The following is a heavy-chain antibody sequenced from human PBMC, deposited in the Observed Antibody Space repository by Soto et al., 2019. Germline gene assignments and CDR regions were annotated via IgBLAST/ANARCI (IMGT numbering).Heavy chain of an antibody. CDR3: AKGPMTTVTKNYYYYGMDV. CDR2: ISGSGGST. CDR1: GFTFSSYA. V-gene: IGHV3-23*01. D-gene: IGHD4-4*01. J-gene: IGHJ6*02. Sequence: GGSLRLSCAASGFTFSSYAMSWVRQAPGKGLEWVSAISGSGGSTYYADSVKGRFTISRDNSKNTLYLQMNSPRAEDTAVYYCAKGPMTTVTKNYYYYGMDVWGQGTTVTVSS.